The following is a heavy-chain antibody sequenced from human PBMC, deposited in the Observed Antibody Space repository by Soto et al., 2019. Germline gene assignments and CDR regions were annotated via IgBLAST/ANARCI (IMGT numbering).Heavy chain of an antibody. J-gene: IGHJ4*02. CDR3: ARPGSSGWYADWYYFDY. Sequence: PGESLKISCKGSGYSFTSYRIGWVRQMPGKGLEWMGIIYPGDSDTRYSPSFQGQVTISADKSISTAYLQWSSLKASDTAMYYCARPGSSGWYADWYYFDYWGQGTLVTVSS. D-gene: IGHD6-19*01. CDR1: GYSFTSYR. V-gene: IGHV5-51*01. CDR2: IYPGDSDT.